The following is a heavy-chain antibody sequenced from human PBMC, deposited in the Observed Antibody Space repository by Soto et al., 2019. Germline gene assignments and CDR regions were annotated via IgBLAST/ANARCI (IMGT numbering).Heavy chain of an antibody. J-gene: IGHJ6*02. CDR2: IYSGGAI. CDR1: GFTVSSNY. Sequence: EVQVVESGGGLVQPGGSLRLSCAASGFTVSSNYMSWVRQTPGKGLEWVSLIYSGGAIVYADAVMGRVTVSRDNSRNTLYLQMNRLRAENTAVYFCARDFGSDDTGYYGMDGWGQGTTVTVSS. D-gene: IGHD3-10*01. V-gene: IGHV3-66*01. CDR3: ARDFGSDDTGYYGMDG.